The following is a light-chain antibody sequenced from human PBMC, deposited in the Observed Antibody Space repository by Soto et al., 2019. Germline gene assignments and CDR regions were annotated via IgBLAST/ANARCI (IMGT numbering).Light chain of an antibody. J-gene: IGLJ3*02. Sequence: QSVLTQPPSVSGGPGQRVTISCTGSSPNIGAGYDVHWYQQLPGTAPKLLIYGNSNRPSGVPDRFSGSKSGTSASLAITGLQAEDEADYYCQSYDSSLSALFGGGTKLTVL. V-gene: IGLV1-40*01. CDR2: GNS. CDR3: QSYDSSLSAL. CDR1: SPNIGAGYD.